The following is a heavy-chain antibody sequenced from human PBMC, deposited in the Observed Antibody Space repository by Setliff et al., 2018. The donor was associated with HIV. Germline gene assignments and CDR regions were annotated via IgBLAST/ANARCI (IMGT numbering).Heavy chain of an antibody. Sequence: PSETLSLTCTVSGGSISSGSYYWSWIRQPAGKGLAWIGRIYTSGSTNYNPSLKSRVTISVDTSKNQFSLKLSSVTAADTAVYYCARDRGSYTLGYWGQGTLVTVSS. CDR3: ARDRGSYTLGY. D-gene: IGHD3-16*01. J-gene: IGHJ4*02. CDR1: GGSISSGSYY. CDR2: IYTSGST. V-gene: IGHV4-61*02.